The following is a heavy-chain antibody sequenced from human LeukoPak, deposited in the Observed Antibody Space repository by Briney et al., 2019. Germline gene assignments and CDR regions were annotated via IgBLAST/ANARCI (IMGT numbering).Heavy chain of an antibody. D-gene: IGHD6-6*01. CDR2: IYTSGST. CDR1: GGSISSYY. V-gene: IGHV4-4*07. CDR3: ARDRVEYSSPRFDY. J-gene: IGHJ4*02. Sequence: SETLPLTCTVSGGSISSYYWSWLRQPAGKGLEWIGRIYTSGSTNYNPSLKSRVTMSVDTSKNQFSLKLSSVTAADTAVYYCARDRVEYSSPRFDYWGQGTLVTVSS.